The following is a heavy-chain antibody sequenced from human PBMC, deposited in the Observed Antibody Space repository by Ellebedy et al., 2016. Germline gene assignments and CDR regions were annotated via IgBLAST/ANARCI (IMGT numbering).Heavy chain of an antibody. Sequence: LRLXXAVSGGSISSGGYSWSWIRQPPGKGLEWIGYIYHSGSTYYNPSLKSRVTISVDRSKNQFSLKLSSVTAADTAVYYCARDSYYYDSSGYYYYMDVWGKGTTVTVSS. CDR3: ARDSYYYDSSGYYYYMDV. D-gene: IGHD3-22*01. CDR1: GGSISSGGYS. V-gene: IGHV4-30-2*01. CDR2: IYHSGST. J-gene: IGHJ6*03.